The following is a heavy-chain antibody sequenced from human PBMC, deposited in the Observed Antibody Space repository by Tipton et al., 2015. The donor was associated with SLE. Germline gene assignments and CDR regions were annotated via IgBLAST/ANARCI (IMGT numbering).Heavy chain of an antibody. CDR2: IRYDGSNK. Sequence: SLRLSCAASGFTFSSYGMHWVRQAPGKGLEWVAFIRYDGSNKYYADSVKGRFTISRDNSKNTPYLQMNSLRAEDTALYYCAKATAERAYGMDVWGKGTTATVSS. CDR1: GFTFSSYG. CDR3: AKATAERAYGMDV. V-gene: IGHV3-30*02. J-gene: IGHJ6*04. D-gene: IGHD2-21*02.